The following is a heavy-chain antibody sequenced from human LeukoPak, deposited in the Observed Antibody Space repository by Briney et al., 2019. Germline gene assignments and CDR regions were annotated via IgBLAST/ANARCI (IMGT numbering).Heavy chain of an antibody. CDR1: GYTFTTYH. V-gene: IGHV1-18*01. CDR2: INAYNANT. Sequence: VASVKVSCKASGYTFTTYHINWVRQAPGQGLEWMGRINAYNANTNYEQKLQGRVIMTTDTSTSTVYMELRSLRSDDTAVYYCARGDRGNFDYWGQGTLVTVSS. CDR3: ARGDRGNFDY. J-gene: IGHJ4*02. D-gene: IGHD3-10*01.